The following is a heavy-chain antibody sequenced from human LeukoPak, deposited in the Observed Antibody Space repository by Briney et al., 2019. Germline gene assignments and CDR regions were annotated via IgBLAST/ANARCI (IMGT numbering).Heavy chain of an antibody. V-gene: IGHV3-48*01. CDR3: AKGSPRGGFDS. CDR2: ISSSSRTI. D-gene: IGHD1-14*01. Sequence: GGSLRLSCAASDLTFSTFTMHWVRQAPGKGLKWLSSISSSSRTINYADSVQGRFTVSGDNANSSMFLQMNELRREDTAVYYCAKGSPRGGFDSWGQGTLVTVSS. J-gene: IGHJ5*01. CDR1: DLTFSTFT.